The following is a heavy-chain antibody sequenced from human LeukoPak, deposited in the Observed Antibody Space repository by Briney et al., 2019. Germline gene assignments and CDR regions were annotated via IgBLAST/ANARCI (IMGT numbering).Heavy chain of an antibody. CDR1: GFTFSSYS. D-gene: IGHD6-19*01. V-gene: IGHV3-48*01. CDR2: ISSSSSTI. J-gene: IGHJ4*02. CDR3: AKEKVSSGWYVDY. Sequence: GGSLRLFCAASGFTFSSYSMNWVRQAPGKGLEWVSYISSSSSTIYYADSVKGRFTISRDNAKNSLYLQMNSLRVEDTAVYYCAKEKVSSGWYVDYWGQGTLVTASS.